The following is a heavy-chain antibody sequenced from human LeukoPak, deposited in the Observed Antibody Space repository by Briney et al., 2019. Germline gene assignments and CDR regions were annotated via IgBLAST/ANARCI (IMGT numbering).Heavy chain of an antibody. CDR1: GFTFSDYY. J-gene: IGHJ4*02. D-gene: IGHD2-2*01. CDR2: ISCSSYST. CDR3: ARDPPSH. V-gene: IGHV3-11*05. Sequence: PGGSLRLSCAASGFTFSDYYMSWVRQAPGKGLEWVSYISCSSYSTNNADSVKSRFTISSDNAKNSLYLQMNSLRAEDTALYYCARDPPSHWGRGTLVTVS.